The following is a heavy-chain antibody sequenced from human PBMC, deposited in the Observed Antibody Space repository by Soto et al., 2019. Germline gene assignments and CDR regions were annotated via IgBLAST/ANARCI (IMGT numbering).Heavy chain of an antibody. CDR2: MNPNSGNT. CDR1: GYTFTSYD. V-gene: IGHV1-8*01. J-gene: IGHJ4*02. CDR3: AIGSRTHPPFDY. Sequence: ASVKVSCKASGYTFTSYDINWVLQATGQGLEWMGWMNPNSGNTGYAQKFQGRVTMTRNTSISTAYMELSSLRSEDTAVYYCAIGSRTHPPFDYWGPGXLVTVYS. D-gene: IGHD3-10*01.